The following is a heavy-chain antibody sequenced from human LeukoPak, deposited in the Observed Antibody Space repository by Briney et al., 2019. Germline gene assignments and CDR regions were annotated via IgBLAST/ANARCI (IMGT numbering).Heavy chain of an antibody. Sequence: GASVKVSCKVSGYTLTELSMHWVRQAPGKGLEWTGGFDPEDGETIYAQKFQGRVTMTEDTSTDTAYMELSSLRSEDTAVYYCARAILGSSSLCFQHWGQGTLVTVSS. J-gene: IGHJ1*01. CDR1: GYTLTELS. D-gene: IGHD6-6*01. CDR3: ARAILGSSSLCFQH. CDR2: FDPEDGET. V-gene: IGHV1-24*01.